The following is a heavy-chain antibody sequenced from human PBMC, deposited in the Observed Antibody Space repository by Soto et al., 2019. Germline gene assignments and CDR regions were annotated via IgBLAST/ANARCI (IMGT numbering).Heavy chain of an antibody. CDR3: AREVNVVALSDAFDI. V-gene: IGHV4-30-4*01. D-gene: IGHD2-8*01. J-gene: IGHJ3*02. CDR1: GDSISSDNYF. CDR2: ISNRGTP. Sequence: QVQLQESGPGLVKPSQTLSLICTVSGDSISSDNYFWSWIRQPPGQGLEWIGYISNRGTPYYNPSLKSRVTIPLDTSKNRFSLDMYSVTAADTAVYYCAREVNVVALSDAFDIWGQGTMVTVSS.